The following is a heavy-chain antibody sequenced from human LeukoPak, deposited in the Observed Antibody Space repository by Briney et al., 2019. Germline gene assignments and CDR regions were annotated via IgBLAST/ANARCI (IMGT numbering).Heavy chain of an antibody. CDR1: GGSISSYY. Sequence: PSETLSLTCTVSGGSISSYYWSWIRQPPGKGLEWIGYIYTSGSTYYNPSLKSRVTISVDTSKNQFSLKLSSVTAADTAVYYCARGGRTLVYYYGSGTGYYGMDVWGQGTTVTVSS. V-gene: IGHV4-4*09. J-gene: IGHJ6*02. CDR3: ARGGRTLVYYYGSGTGYYGMDV. D-gene: IGHD3-10*01. CDR2: IYTSGST.